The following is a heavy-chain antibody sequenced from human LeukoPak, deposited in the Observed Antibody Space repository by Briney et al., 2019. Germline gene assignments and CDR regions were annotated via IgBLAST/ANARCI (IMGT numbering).Heavy chain of an antibody. V-gene: IGHV4-39*07. Sequence: ASETLSLTCTVSGGSISSSSYYWGWIRQPPGKGLEWIGEIYHSGTTNYNPSLKSRVTISMDTSMNQFSLNLNSVTAADTAVYFCANKVYCSRTSCYPAGYWGQGTLVTVSS. J-gene: IGHJ4*02. CDR2: IYHSGTT. CDR3: ANKVYCSRTSCYPAGY. D-gene: IGHD2-2*01. CDR1: GGSISSSSYY.